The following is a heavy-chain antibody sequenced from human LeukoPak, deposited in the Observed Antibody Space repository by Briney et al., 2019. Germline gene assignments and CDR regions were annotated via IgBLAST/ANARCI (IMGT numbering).Heavy chain of an antibody. CDR3: ARVYYDFWSGYPSYFDY. CDR2: INHSGST. Sequence: SETLSLTCAVYGGSFSGYYWSWIRQPPGKGLEWIGEINHSGSTNYNPSLKRRVTISVDTSKNQFSLKLSSVTAADTAVYYCARVYYDFWSGYPSYFDYWGQGTLVTVSS. D-gene: IGHD3-3*01. V-gene: IGHV4-34*09. J-gene: IGHJ4*02. CDR1: GGSFSGYY.